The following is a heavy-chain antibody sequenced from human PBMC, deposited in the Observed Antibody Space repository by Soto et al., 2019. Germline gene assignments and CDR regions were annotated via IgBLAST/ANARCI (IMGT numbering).Heavy chain of an antibody. V-gene: IGHV1-3*01. CDR3: AREGFRPSLYGDYKRFDY. Sequence: GASVKVSCKASGYTFTSYAMHWVRQAPGQRLEWMGWINAGNGNTKYSQKFQGRVTITRDTSASTAYMELSSLRSEDTAVYYCAREGFRPSLYGDYKRFDYWGQGTLVTVSS. J-gene: IGHJ4*02. CDR1: GYTFTSYA. D-gene: IGHD4-17*01. CDR2: INAGNGNT.